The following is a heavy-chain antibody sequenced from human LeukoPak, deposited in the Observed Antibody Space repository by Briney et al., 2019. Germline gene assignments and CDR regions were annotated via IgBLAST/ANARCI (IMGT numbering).Heavy chain of an antibody. D-gene: IGHD4-23*01. CDR1: GFTFSSYW. V-gene: IGHV3-74*01. CDR2: INSDGSIT. J-gene: IGHJ4*02. Sequence: GGSLRLSCEASGFTFSSYWMHWVRQAPGKGLVWVSRINSDGSITTYADSVKGRFTISRDNARNTLYLQMNSLRGEDTAVYFCTRIADGGLWGQGTLVTVSS. CDR3: TRIADGGL.